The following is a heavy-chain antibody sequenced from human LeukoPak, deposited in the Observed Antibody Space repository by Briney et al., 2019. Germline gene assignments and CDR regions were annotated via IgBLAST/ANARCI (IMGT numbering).Heavy chain of an antibody. J-gene: IGHJ6*03. CDR3: AKSSTFYYYYSMDV. CDR2: ISGSGGST. V-gene: IGHV3-23*01. CDR1: GFTFSSYV. Sequence: GGSLRLSCAASGFTFSSYVMSWVRQAPGKGLEWVSAISGSGGSTYYADSVKGGFTISRDNSKNTLYLQMNSLRAEDTAVYYCAKSSTFYYYYSMDVWGKGTTVTVSS.